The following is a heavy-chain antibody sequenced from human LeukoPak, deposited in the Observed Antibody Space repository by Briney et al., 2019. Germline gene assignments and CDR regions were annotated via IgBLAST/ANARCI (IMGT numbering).Heavy chain of an antibody. CDR2: INPSGGST. J-gene: IGHJ4*02. D-gene: IGHD6-13*01. V-gene: IGHV1-46*01. CDR3: ARVTAAGTVGDY. CDR1: GYTFTSYY. Sequence: ASVKVSCKASGYTFTSYYMHWVRQAPGQGLEWMGIINPSGGSTSYAQKFQGRVTMTRDTSRSTVYMELSSLRSEDTAVYYCARVTAAGTVGDYWGQGTLVTVSS.